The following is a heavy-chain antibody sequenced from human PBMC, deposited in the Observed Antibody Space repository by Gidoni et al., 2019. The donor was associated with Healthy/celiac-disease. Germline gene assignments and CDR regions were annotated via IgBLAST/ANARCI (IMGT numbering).Heavy chain of an antibody. CDR2: SSSRISPI. CDR1: GFTLGSSS. D-gene: IGHD6-13*01. J-gene: IGHJ4*02. V-gene: IGHV3-48*02. Sequence: EVHLVGSGVGLVERGGSLRRSWAAFGFTLGSSSMNGVRQLPRKGLEWVSYSSSRISPIYDAVSVKGRFTSSRDNAKNSLYLQLNRLRDEDTAVYYCARPFFSGLVAAAGPLWYWGQGTLVTVSS. CDR3: ARPFFSGLVAAAGPLWY.